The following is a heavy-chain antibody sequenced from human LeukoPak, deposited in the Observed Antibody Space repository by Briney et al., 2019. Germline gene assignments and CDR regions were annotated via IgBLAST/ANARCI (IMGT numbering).Heavy chain of an antibody. CDR1: GFTFSNYA. J-gene: IGHJ4*02. Sequence: TGGSLRLSCAASGFTFSNYAMSWVRQAPGKGLEWVSGIGDTGGTTFYADSVKGRFTISRDNSKNTLSLQMNSLRAEDTAVYYCAKGHGAGSYYNHPDYWGQGTLVTVSS. CDR2: IGDTGGTT. D-gene: IGHD3-10*01. V-gene: IGHV3-23*01. CDR3: AKGHGAGSYYNHPDY.